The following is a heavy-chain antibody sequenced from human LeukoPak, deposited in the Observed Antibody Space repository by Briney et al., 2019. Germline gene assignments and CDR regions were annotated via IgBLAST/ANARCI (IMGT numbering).Heavy chain of an antibody. Sequence: ASVKVSCKAPGYTFTGYYMHWVRQAPGQGLEWMGWINSKSGGANYAEKFRGRVTMTRDTSISTAYLELSSLRSDDAAVYLCARAFIANYFDYWGQGTLITVSS. V-gene: IGHV1-2*02. J-gene: IGHJ4*02. CDR2: INSKSGGA. CDR1: GYTFTGYY. D-gene: IGHD6-13*01. CDR3: ARAFIANYFDY.